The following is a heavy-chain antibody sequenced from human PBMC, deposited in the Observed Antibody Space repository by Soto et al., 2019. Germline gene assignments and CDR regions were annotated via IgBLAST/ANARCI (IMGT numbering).Heavy chain of an antibody. D-gene: IGHD5-18*01. CDR2: IYYSGST. V-gene: IGHV4-59*12. J-gene: IGHJ5*02. CDR1: GGSISSYY. CDR3: ASGGRYSYGYWIQKKNWFDP. Sequence: PSETLSLTCTVSGGSISSYYWSWIRQPPGKGLEWIGYIYYSGSTNYNPSLKSRVTISVDTSKNQFSLKLSSVTAADTAVYYCASGGRYSYGYWIQKKNWFDPWGQGNLVTVS.